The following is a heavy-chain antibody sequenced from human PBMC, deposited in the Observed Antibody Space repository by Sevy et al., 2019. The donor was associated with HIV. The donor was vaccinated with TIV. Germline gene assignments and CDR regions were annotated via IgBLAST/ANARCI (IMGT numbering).Heavy chain of an antibody. Sequence: GALRLSCAASGFTFSSNAMSWVRQAPGKGLEWVSMISNSGYSTYYADSVKGRFTISRDNSNNTLYLQMTSLRAEDTAVYYCAKQTTIFGEVDVWGQGTTVTVSS. CDR3: AKQTTIFGEVDV. V-gene: IGHV3-23*01. CDR2: ISNSGYST. CDR1: GFTFSSNA. J-gene: IGHJ6*02. D-gene: IGHD3-3*01.